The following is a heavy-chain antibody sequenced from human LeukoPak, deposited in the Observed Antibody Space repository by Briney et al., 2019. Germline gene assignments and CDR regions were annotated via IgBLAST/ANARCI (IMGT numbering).Heavy chain of an antibody. J-gene: IGHJ4*02. CDR3: VNGGVAVARY. D-gene: IGHD6-19*01. V-gene: IGHV3-64D*09. CDR2: ISGTGGST. Sequence: QSGGSLRLSCSASGFTFSNYAMHWVRQAPGKGLEYVSAISGTGGSTYYADSVKGRFTISRDNSKNTLFLQMRSLRPEDTAVYYCVNGGVAVARYWGQGTLVTVSS. CDR1: GFTFSNYA.